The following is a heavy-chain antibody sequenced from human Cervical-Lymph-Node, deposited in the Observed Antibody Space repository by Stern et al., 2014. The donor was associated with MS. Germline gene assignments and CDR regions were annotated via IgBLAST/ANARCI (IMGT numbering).Heavy chain of an antibody. CDR2: VNSSGAT. CDR3: AKHACTGAACPFDL. J-gene: IGHJ4*02. D-gene: IGHD2-8*02. Sequence: QVQLQESGPGLVKPSETLSLTCAVSGDSISSYTHYWAWIRQPPGKGLEWIGSVNSSGATYYNPSLKSPVTIPVDTSKNHFSLGLNSGTAADTAVYYCAKHACTGAACPFDLWGQGTLVTVSS. V-gene: IGHV4-39*01. CDR1: GDSISSYTHY.